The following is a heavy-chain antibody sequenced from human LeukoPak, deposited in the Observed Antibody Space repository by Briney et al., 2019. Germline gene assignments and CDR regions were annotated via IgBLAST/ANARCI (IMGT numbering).Heavy chain of an antibody. V-gene: IGHV3-30*04. Sequence: GRSLRLSCAASGFTFSSYAMHWVRQAPGKGLEWVAVISYDGSDKYYADSVKGRFTISRDNSKNTLYLQVNSLRAEDTAVYYCAKAPRSTTVTPDYWGQGTLVTVSS. CDR1: GFTFSSYA. CDR3: AKAPRSTTVTPDY. D-gene: IGHD4-17*01. CDR2: ISYDGSDK. J-gene: IGHJ4*02.